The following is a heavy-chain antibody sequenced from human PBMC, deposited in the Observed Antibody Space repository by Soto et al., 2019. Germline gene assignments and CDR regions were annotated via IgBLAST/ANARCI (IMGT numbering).Heavy chain of an antibody. D-gene: IGHD2-15*01. V-gene: IGHV1-69*12. CDR2: IIPIFGTA. CDR3: ASVFRAKEVAATFDY. Sequence: QVQLVQSGAEVKKPGSSVKVSCKASGGTFSSYAISWVRQAPGQGLEWKGGIIPIFGTANYAQKFQGRVTITADDSTSPAYRELSGLRSDDTAEYYCASVFRAKEVAATFDYWGQGTLVTVSS. J-gene: IGHJ4*02. CDR1: GGTFSSYA.